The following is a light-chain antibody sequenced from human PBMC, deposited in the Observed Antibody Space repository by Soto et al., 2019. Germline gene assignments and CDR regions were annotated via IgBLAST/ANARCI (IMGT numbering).Light chain of an antibody. CDR1: SSDVGGYNY. CDR3: CSYAGSYTLV. J-gene: IGLJ3*02. CDR2: DVS. V-gene: IGLV2-11*01. Sequence: QSALTQPRSVSGSPGQSVTISCTGTSSDVGGYNYVPSYQQHPDKAPKLMIYDVSKRPSGVPDRFSGSKSGNTPSLTISGLQAEDEADYYCCSYAGSYTLVFGGGTKVTVL.